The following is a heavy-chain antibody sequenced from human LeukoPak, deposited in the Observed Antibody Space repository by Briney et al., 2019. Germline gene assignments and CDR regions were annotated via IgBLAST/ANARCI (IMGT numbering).Heavy chain of an antibody. D-gene: IGHD3-3*01. CDR2: IKEDGSDK. CDR3: ARGFSLGD. CDR1: GFTFSDFW. J-gene: IGHJ4*02. Sequence: GGSLRLSCAASGFTFSDFWMSWVRQAPGKGREWVANIKEDGSDKKYGDSVRGRFTISRDSAKNSLYLQMNSLRAEDTAVYYCARGFSLGDWGQGTLVTVSS. V-gene: IGHV3-7*05.